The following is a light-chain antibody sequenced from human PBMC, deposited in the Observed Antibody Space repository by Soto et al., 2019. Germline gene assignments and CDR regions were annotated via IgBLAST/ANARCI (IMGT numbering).Light chain of an antibody. V-gene: IGKV3-11*01. CDR3: QQRSIWPLT. CDR2: DAS. Sequence: EIVLTQSPATLSLSPGERATLSCRASQTVSSYLAWYQQKPGQAPRLLIYDASNRATGIPARLSGSGSGTDFTLTISSLEPEDFAVYYCQQRSIWPLTFGGGTKVEIK. CDR1: QTVSSY. J-gene: IGKJ4*01.